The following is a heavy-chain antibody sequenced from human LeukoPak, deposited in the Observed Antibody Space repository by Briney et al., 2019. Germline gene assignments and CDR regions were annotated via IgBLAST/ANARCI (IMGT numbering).Heavy chain of an antibody. J-gene: IGHJ6*02. CDR3: ARDFQVRLLWFGELPPYGMDV. CDR2: ISSSSYI. CDR1: GFTFSSYS. Sequence: GGSLRLSCAASGFTFSSYSMNWVRQAPGKGLEWVSSISSSSYIYYADSVKGRFTISRDNAKNSLYLQMNSLRAEDTAVYYCARDFQVRLLWFGELPPYGMDVWGQGTTATVSS. D-gene: IGHD3-10*01. V-gene: IGHV3-21*01.